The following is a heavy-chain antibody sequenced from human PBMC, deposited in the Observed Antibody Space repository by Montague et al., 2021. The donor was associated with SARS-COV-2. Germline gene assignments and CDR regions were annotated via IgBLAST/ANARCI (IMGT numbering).Heavy chain of an antibody. CDR1: GGSISSSSYY. V-gene: IGHV4-39*01. CDR3: SSMVRAQVYYFDY. CDR2: IFYSGST. D-gene: IGHD3-10*01. Sequence: SETLSLTCTVSGGSISSSSYYWGWIRQPPGKGLEWIGSIFYSGSTDYNPSLTSRVTISVDTSKNQFSLKLSSVTAADTAVYYCSSMVRAQVYYFDYWGQGTLRTVSS. J-gene: IGHJ4*02.